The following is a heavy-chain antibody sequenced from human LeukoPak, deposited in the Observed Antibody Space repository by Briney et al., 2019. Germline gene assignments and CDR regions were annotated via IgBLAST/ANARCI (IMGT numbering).Heavy chain of an antibody. J-gene: IGHJ6*03. Sequence: PSETLSLTCVVQGGPISGYYWSWIRQPPGKGLEWVGEINHSGTINYSSSLKRRVSISEDTSKNQFSPKLNSVTAADTAVYYSARGPITIFGIYMDVWGEGTTVTVSS. D-gene: IGHD3-3*01. CDR3: ARGPITIFGIYMDV. CDR2: INHSGTI. V-gene: IGHV4-34*01. CDR1: GGPISGYY.